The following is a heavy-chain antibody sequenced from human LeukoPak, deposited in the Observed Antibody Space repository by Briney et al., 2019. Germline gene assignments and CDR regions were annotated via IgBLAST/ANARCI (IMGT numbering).Heavy chain of an antibody. CDR2: IYYSGST. D-gene: IGHD2-2*01. J-gene: IGHJ6*03. CDR3: ARDRRSTSWARDYYMDV. V-gene: IGHV4-39*02. CDR1: GGSISSSSYY. Sequence: PSETLSLTCTVSGGSISSSSYYWGWIRQPPGKGLEWIGSIYYSGSTYYNPSLKSRVTISVDTSKNQFSLKLSSVTAADTAVYYCARDRRSTSWARDYYMDVWGKGTTVTVSS.